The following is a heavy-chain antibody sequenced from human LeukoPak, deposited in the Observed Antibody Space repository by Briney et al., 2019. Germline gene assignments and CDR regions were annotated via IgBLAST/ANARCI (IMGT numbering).Heavy chain of an antibody. CDR3: ANTGPPPYRSGWSSPVVYYFDD. J-gene: IGHJ4*02. V-gene: IGHV3-33*08. CDR1: GFTFSSHG. Sequence: GGSLRLSCVASGFTFSSHGMHWVRQAPGKGLEWVSVISYDRSIKFYTDSVKGRFTIPRDDSKNTLYLQMSSLRAEDTAVYHCANTGPPPYRSGWSSPVVYYFDDWGQGTLVTVSS. CDR2: ISYDRSIK. D-gene: IGHD6-19*01.